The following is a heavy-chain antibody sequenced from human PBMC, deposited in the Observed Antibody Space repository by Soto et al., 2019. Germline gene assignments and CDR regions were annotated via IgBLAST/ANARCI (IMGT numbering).Heavy chain of an antibody. Sequence: QVQLQQWGAGLLKPSETLSLTCAVYGGSFSGYYWSWIRQPPGKGLEWIGEINHSGSTNYNPSLKSRVTISVDTSKDQFSLKLSSVTAADTAVYYCARRFSWGLTIFTFYYFDYWGQGTLVTVSS. J-gene: IGHJ4*02. CDR3: ARRFSWGLTIFTFYYFDY. D-gene: IGHD7-27*01. CDR2: INHSGST. V-gene: IGHV4-34*01. CDR1: GGSFSGYY.